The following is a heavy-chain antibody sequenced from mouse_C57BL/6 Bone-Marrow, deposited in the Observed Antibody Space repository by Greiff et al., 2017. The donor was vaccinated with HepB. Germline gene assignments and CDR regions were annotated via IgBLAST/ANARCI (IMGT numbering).Heavy chain of an antibody. CDR3: TRAYDYDDAMDY. D-gene: IGHD2-4*01. J-gene: IGHJ4*01. CDR1: GFTFSDAW. Sequence: EVKLMESGGGLVQPGGSMKLSCAASGFTFSDAWMDWVRQSPEKGLEWVAEIRNKANNHATYYAESVKGRFTIPRDDSKSSVYLQMNSLRAEDTGIYYCTRAYDYDDAMDYWGQGTSVTVSS. V-gene: IGHV6-6*01. CDR2: IRNKANNHAT.